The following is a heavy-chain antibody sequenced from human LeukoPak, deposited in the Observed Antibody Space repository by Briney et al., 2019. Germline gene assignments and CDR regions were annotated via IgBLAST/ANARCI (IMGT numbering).Heavy chain of an antibody. D-gene: IGHD2-2*01. CDR2: IYYSGST. CDR3: ARMSLGYCSSTSCYGMDV. Sequence: PSQTLSLTCTVSGGSISSGDYYWSWIRQPPGKGLEWIGYIYYSGSTYSNPSLKSRVTISVDTSKNQFSLKLSSVTAADTAVYYCARMSLGYCSSTSCYGMDVWGQGTTVTVSS. J-gene: IGHJ6*02. V-gene: IGHV4-30-4*01. CDR1: GGSISSGDYY.